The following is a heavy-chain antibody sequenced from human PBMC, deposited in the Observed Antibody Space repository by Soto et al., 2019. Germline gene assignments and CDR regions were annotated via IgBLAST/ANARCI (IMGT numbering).Heavy chain of an antibody. Sequence: PGGSLRLSCTTSGFTFGDYSVSWFRQAPGKGLEWVSYISSSSSYTNYADSVKGRFTISRDNAKNSLYLQMNSLRAEDTAVYYCARGSSDWWVFDYWGQGTLVTVSS. J-gene: IGHJ4*02. CDR1: GFTFGDYS. V-gene: IGHV3-11*05. D-gene: IGHD2-8*02. CDR2: ISSSSSYT. CDR3: ARGSSDWWVFDY.